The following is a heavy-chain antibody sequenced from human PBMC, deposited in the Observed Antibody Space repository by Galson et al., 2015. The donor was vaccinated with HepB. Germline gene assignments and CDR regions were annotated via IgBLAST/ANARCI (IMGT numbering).Heavy chain of an antibody. D-gene: IGHD3-9*01. CDR3: ARDYDILTGYTNNWFDP. J-gene: IGHJ5*02. CDR1: GGTFSSYA. CDR2: IIPIFGTT. Sequence: SVKVSCKASGGTFSSYAINWVRQAPGQGLEWMGGIIPIFGTTNYAQKFQGRVTITADISSSTAYMELSSLGSEDTAVYYCARDYDILTGYTNNWFDPWGQGTLVTVSS. V-gene: IGHV1-69*06.